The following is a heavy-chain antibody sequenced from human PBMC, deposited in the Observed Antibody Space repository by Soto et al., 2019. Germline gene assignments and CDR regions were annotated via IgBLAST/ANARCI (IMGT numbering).Heavy chain of an antibody. CDR1: GGSISSAGHY. D-gene: IGHD2-15*01. Sequence: QVQLQESGPGLVKPSQTLSLTCSVSGGSISSAGHYWSWIRQLPGKGLEWIGYIYHTGNTYYNPSLGSRFSISVDTSRDQFSLMVTSVSDADTAVYFCARVVAGPGAYLDYWGQGSLVTVSS. J-gene: IGHJ4*02. CDR3: ARVVAGPGAYLDY. CDR2: IYHTGNT. V-gene: IGHV4-31*03.